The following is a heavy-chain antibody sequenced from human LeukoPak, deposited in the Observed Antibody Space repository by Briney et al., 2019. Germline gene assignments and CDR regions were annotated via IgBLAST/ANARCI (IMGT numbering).Heavy chain of an antibody. CDR1: GFTFSSYS. Sequence: GGSLRLSCAASGFTFSSYSMNWVRQAPGKGLEWVSYISSSSSTIYYADSVKGRFTISRDNAKNSLYLQMNSLRAEDTAVYYCARDLHSYGYWGQGTLVAVSS. CDR3: ARDLHSYGY. V-gene: IGHV3-48*01. J-gene: IGHJ4*02. CDR2: ISSSSSTI. D-gene: IGHD5-18*01.